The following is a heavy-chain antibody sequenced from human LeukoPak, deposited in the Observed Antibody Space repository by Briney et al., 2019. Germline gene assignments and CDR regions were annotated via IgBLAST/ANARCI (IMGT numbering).Heavy chain of an antibody. CDR1: GGSISSYY. CDR2: IYTSGST. CDR3: ARVMVRGAPDYYFDY. V-gene: IGHV4-4*07. D-gene: IGHD3-10*01. J-gene: IGHJ4*02. Sequence: PSETLSLTCTVSGGSISSYYWSWIRQPAGKGLEWIGRIYTSGSTNYNPSLKSRVTMSVDTSKNQFSLKLSSVTAADTAVYYCARVMVRGAPDYYFDYWGQGTLVTVSS.